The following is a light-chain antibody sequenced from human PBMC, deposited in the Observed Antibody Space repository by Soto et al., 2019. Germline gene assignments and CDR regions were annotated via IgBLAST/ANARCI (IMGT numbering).Light chain of an antibody. CDR3: YAGHQDLNTPRSG. CDR1: DSNVGSDL. CDR2: RDT. J-gene: IGLJ1*01. Sequence: QSVLTQPHSASGTPGQRATISCSGTDSNVGSDLVYWYQQLPGTAPQLLIYRDTQRPSEVPDRFSGSKSGTSASLAISGLRSEDEADYYCYAGHQDLNTPRSGFGSGTNATGL. V-gene: IGLV1-47*01.